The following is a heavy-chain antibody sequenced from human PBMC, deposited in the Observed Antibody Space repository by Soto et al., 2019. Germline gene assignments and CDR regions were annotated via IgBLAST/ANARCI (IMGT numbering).Heavy chain of an antibody. D-gene: IGHD3-22*01. J-gene: IGHJ3*02. V-gene: IGHV4-30-2*01. CDR1: GGSISSGGYS. Sequence: KTSETLSLTCAVSGGSISSGGYSWSWIRQPPGKGQEWIGYIYHSGSTYYNPSLKSRVTISVDRSKNQFSLKLSSVTAADTAVYYCASAYRAYDSSGYYHTTTAFDIWGQGTLVTVSS. CDR2: IYHSGST. CDR3: ASAYRAYDSSGYYHTTTAFDI.